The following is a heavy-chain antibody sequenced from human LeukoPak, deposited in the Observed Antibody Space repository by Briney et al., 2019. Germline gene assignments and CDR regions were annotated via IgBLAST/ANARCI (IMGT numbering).Heavy chain of an antibody. CDR2: IYYSGST. CDR3: ARDRYSGSLHDFDY. D-gene: IGHD1-26*01. CDR1: GGSISSGDYY. J-gene: IGHJ4*02. Sequence: TSQTLSLTCTVSGGSISSGDYYWSWIRQPPGKGLEWIGYIYYSGSTYDNPSLKSRVTISVDTSTSQFSLKLSSVTAADTAVYYCARDRYSGSLHDFDYWGQGTLVTVSS. V-gene: IGHV4-30-4*08.